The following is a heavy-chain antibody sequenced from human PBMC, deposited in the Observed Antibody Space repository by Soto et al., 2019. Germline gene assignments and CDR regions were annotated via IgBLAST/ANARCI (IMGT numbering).Heavy chain of an antibody. Sequence: GGSLRLSCAASGFTFSSYGMHWVRQAPGKGLEWVAVIWYDGSNKYYADSVKGRFTISRDNSKNTLYLQMNSLRAEDTAVYYCARPDTTTYGDYYYYYGMDVWGQGTTVTV. V-gene: IGHV3-33*01. CDR1: GFTFSSYG. CDR2: IWYDGSNK. CDR3: ARPDTTTYGDYYYYYGMDV. J-gene: IGHJ6*02. D-gene: IGHD3-16*01.